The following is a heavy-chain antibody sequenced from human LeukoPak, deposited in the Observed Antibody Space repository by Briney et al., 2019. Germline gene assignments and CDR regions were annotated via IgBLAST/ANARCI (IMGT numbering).Heavy chain of an antibody. J-gene: IGHJ5*02. CDR1: GFTFSSYG. V-gene: IGHV3-30*18. CDR2: ISYGGSNK. CDR3: AKRTYYDFWSGYDNWFDP. D-gene: IGHD3-3*01. Sequence: GGSLRLSCAASGFTFSSYGMHWVRQAPGKGLEWVAVISYGGSNKYYADSVKGRFTISRDNSKNTLYLQMNSLRAEDTAVYYCAKRTYYDFWSGYDNWFDPWGQGTLVTVSS.